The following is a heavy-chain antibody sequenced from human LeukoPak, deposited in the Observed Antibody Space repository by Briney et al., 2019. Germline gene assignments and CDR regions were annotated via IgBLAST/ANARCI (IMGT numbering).Heavy chain of an antibody. J-gene: IGHJ5*02. CDR2: INRSGST. Sequence: PSETLSLTCAVYGGSFSGYYWSWIRQPPGKGLEWIGEINRSGSTNYNPSLKSRVTISVDTSKNQFSLNLSSVTAADTAVYYCARETHSSSWYQGWFDPWGQGTLVTVSS. D-gene: IGHD6-13*01. V-gene: IGHV4-34*01. CDR1: GGSFSGYY. CDR3: ARETHSSSWYQGWFDP.